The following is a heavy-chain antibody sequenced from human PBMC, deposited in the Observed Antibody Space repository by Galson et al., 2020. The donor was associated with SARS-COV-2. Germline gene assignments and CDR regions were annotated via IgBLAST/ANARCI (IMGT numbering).Heavy chain of an antibody. CDR2: IDPSGST. D-gene: IGHD2-21*02. J-gene: IGHJ4*02. Sequence: SETLSLTCAVYGGSFSGYYWRWIRQPPGMGLGWFGEIDPSGSTNYNPPLKTIATISVDTSKTHFSLKLSSVTAADTAVYYCAREENFFLVVTATRMCYFDYWGRGTLATVSS. CDR3: AREENFFLVVTATRMCYFDY. V-gene: IGHV4-34*01. CDR1: GGSFSGYY.